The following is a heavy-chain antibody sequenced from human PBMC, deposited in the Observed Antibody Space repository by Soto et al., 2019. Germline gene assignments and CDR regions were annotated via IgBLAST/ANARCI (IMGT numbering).Heavy chain of an antibody. D-gene: IGHD6-13*01. Sequence: SETLSLTCAVYGGSFSGYYWSWIRQPPGKGLEWIGEINHSGSTNYNPSLKSRVAISVDTSKNQFSLKLSSVTAADTAVYYCARGGGIAAAGTLDYWGQGTLVTVSS. CDR2: INHSGST. CDR1: GGSFSGYY. V-gene: IGHV4-34*01. CDR3: ARGGGIAAAGTLDY. J-gene: IGHJ4*02.